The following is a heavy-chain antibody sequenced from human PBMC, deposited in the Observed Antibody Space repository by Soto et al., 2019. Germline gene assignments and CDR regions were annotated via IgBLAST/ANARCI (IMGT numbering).Heavy chain of an antibody. CDR2: IIPIFGTA. Sequence: SVKVTCNGCGGTFSSDAISWVRQAPGQGLEWVGGIIPIFGTANYAQKFQGRVTITADESTSTAHMELSSLRSEHTAVYYCARLLGDLINYYYYGMDVWGQGTTVTVS. V-gene: IGHV1-69*13. D-gene: IGHD3-16*01. CDR1: GGTFSSDA. CDR3: ARLLGDLINYYYYGMDV. J-gene: IGHJ6*02.